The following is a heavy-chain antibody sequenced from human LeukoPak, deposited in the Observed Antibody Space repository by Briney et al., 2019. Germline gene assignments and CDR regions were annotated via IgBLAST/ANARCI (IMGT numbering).Heavy chain of an antibody. D-gene: IGHD3-3*01. Sequence: ASVKVSCKASGYTFTSYGISWVRQAPGQGLEWMGWISAYNGNTNYAQKLQGRVTMTTDTSTSTAYMELRSLRSDDTAVYYCARSRTIFGVVIISRGRYYFDYWGQGTLVTVSS. CDR2: ISAYNGNT. CDR3: ARSRTIFGVVIISRGRYYFDY. CDR1: GYTFTSYG. V-gene: IGHV1-18*01. J-gene: IGHJ4*02.